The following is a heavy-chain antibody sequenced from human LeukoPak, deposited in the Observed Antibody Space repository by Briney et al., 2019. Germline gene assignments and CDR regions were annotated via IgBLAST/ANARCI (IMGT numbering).Heavy chain of an antibody. J-gene: IGHJ4*02. CDR3: AREVSSWFDY. V-gene: IGHV3-48*03. Sequence: PGGSLRLSCAASGFTFSSYEMNWVRQAPGKGLEWVSYISKTGSTIYYADSVKGRFTISRDNAKNSLYLQMNSLRAEDTAVYYCAREVSSWFDYWGQGTLVTVSS. CDR1: GFTFSSYE. D-gene: IGHD6-13*01. CDR2: ISKTGSTI.